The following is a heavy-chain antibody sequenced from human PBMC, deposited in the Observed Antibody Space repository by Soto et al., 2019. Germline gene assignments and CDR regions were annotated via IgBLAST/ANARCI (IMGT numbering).Heavy chain of an antibody. Sequence: ATGQGLEWMGWMNLNSGNTGYAQKFQGRVTMTRNTSISTAYMELSSLRSEDTAVYYCAREAPLYYYDSSGYDSPAFDIWGQGTMVTVSS. CDR2: MNLNSGNT. J-gene: IGHJ3*02. V-gene: IGHV1-8*01. CDR3: AREAPLYYYDSSGYDSPAFDI. D-gene: IGHD3-22*01.